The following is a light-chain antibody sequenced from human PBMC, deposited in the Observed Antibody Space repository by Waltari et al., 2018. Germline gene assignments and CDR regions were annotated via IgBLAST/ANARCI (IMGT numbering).Light chain of an antibody. V-gene: IGLV1-47*01. Sequence: QSVLTQPPSASGTPGQRVTISCSGNRSNIGSNFVSWYQHLPGTAPKLLIYRKDQRPSGVPDRFSGSRSGTSASLAISGLRSEDEADYYCAAWDDSLTVRFGGGTKLTVL. CDR1: RSNIGSNF. J-gene: IGLJ3*02. CDR3: AAWDDSLTVR. CDR2: RKD.